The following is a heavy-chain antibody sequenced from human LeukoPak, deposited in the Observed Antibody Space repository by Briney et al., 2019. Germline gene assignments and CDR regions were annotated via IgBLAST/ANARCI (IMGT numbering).Heavy chain of an antibody. V-gene: IGHV3-23*01. J-gene: IGHJ4*02. Sequence: GGSLRLSCAASGFTFSSYAMSWVRQAPGKGLEWVSAISGSGGSTYYADSVKGRFTISRDNSKNTLYLQMNSLRAEDTAVYYCAKTQAMVRGVVSWGNYFDYWGQGTLVTVSS. CDR1: GFTFSSYA. CDR2: ISGSGGST. D-gene: IGHD3-10*01. CDR3: AKTQAMVRGVVSWGNYFDY.